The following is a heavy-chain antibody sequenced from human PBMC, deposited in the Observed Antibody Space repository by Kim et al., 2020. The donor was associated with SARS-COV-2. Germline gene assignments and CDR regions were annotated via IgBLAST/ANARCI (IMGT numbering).Heavy chain of an antibody. CDR1: AVTFSIYW. J-gene: IGHJ5*02. D-gene: IGHD5-12*01. CDR3: VRSFTGYDLGSNWGQGTLVTVPSGAPSQFLSCFNSERQFLPWVLALLSQCDNWFAP. V-gene: IGHV3-74*01. CDR2: INSDGSTT. Sequence: LSLTCADSAVTFSIYWMHWVRQAPGKGLVWVSRINSDGSTTTYADSVRGRFTISRDNAKNTLYLQMNSLRVEDTAVYYCVRSFTGYDLGSNWGQGTLVTVPSGAPSQFLSCFNSERQFLPWVLALLSQCDNWFAPWGQGTLVTVSS.